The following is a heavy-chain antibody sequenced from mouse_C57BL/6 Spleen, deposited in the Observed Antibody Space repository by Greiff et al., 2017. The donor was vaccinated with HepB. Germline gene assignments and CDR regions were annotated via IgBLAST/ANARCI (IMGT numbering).Heavy chain of an antibody. CDR2: IRLKSDNYAT. D-gene: IGHD1-1*01. J-gene: IGHJ3*01. V-gene: IGHV6-3*01. CDR1: GFTFSNYW. CDR3: TSLTTEFAY. Sequence: DVKLVESGGGLVQPGGSMKLSCVASGFTFSNYWMNWVRQSPEKGLEWVAQIRLKSDNYATHYAESVKGRFTISRDDSKSSVYLQMNNLRAGDTGIYYCTSLTTEFAYWGQGTLVTVSA.